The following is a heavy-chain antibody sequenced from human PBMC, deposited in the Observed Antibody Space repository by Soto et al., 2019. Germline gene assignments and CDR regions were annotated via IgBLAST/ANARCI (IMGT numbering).Heavy chain of an antibody. V-gene: IGHV4-34*01. CDR1: GGSFSGYY. CDR3: ARGRRAAAGKGRLYYFDY. D-gene: IGHD6-13*01. CDR2: INHSGST. Sequence: QVQLQQWGAGLLKPSETLSLTCAVYGGSFSGYYWSWIRQPPGKGLEWIGEINHSGSTNYNPSLNSRVTISVDTSKNQFSLKLSSVTAADTAVYYCARGRRAAAGKGRLYYFDYWGQGTLVTVSS. J-gene: IGHJ4*02.